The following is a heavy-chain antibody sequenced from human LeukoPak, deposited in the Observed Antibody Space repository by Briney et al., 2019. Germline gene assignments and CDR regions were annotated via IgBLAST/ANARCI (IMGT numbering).Heavy chain of an antibody. V-gene: IGHV3-33*01. J-gene: IGHJ6*02. Sequence: GGSLRLSCAASGFTFSTYGMHWVRQAPGKGLEWVAGIWYDGSKKSYADSVRGRFTLSRDNSKNTSYLQMRSLRAEDTAVYYCARDLAAAGNYSMDVWGQGTTVTVSS. CDR1: GFTFSTYG. CDR2: IWYDGSKK. D-gene: IGHD6-13*01. CDR3: ARDLAAAGNYSMDV.